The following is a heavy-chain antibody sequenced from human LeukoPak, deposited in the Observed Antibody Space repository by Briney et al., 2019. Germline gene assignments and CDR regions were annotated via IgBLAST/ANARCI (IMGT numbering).Heavy chain of an antibody. V-gene: IGHV1-46*01. J-gene: IGHJ6*02. CDR2: INPSGGST. CDR3: VLGYCSSTSCYKLNYYYGMDV. Sequence: ASVKVSCKASGYTFTSYYMHWVRQAPGQGLEWMGIINPSGGSTSYAQKFQGRVTMTRDTSTSTVYMELSSLRSEDTAVYYCVLGYCSSTSCYKLNYYYGMDVWGQGTTVTVSS. CDR1: GYTFTSYY. D-gene: IGHD2-2*02.